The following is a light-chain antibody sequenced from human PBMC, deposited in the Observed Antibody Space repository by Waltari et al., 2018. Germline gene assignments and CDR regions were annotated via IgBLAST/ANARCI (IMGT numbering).Light chain of an antibody. CDR2: GAS. Sequence: EIMLTQSPGTLSLSPGERATLSCRTSQSIGRSLAWYQQQPGQAPRLLIYGASSRATDIPDRFSGSGSGTDFSLTINTLEPEDCALYYCQHYVRLPVTFGQGTKVEIK. CDR1: QSIGRS. J-gene: IGKJ1*01. V-gene: IGKV3-20*01. CDR3: QHYVRLPVT.